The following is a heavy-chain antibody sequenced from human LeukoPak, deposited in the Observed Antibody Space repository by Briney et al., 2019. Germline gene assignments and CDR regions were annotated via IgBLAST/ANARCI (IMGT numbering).Heavy chain of an antibody. D-gene: IGHD2-15*01. J-gene: IGHJ3*02. CDR3: ARDLPYCSGGSCYSGAFDI. Sequence: ASVKASCKASGYTFTGYYMHWVRQAPGQGLEWMGRINPNSGGTNYAQKFQGRVTMTRDTSISTAYMELSRLRSDDTAVYYCARDLPYCSGGSCYSGAFDIWGQGTMVTVSS. CDR2: INPNSGGT. V-gene: IGHV1-2*06. CDR1: GYTFTGYY.